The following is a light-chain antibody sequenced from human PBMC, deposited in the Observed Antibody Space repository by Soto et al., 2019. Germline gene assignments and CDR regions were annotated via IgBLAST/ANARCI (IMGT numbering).Light chain of an antibody. V-gene: IGLV2-14*01. CDR1: SRDVGGYNY. Sequence: QSALTQPASVSGSPGQSITISCTGTSRDVGGYNYVSWYQQYPGKAPKLMIYDVSNRPSGVSNRFSGSKSGNTASLTISGLHAEDEADYYCSSYTSSITLVFGGGTKLTVL. CDR2: DVS. CDR3: SSYTSSITLV. J-gene: IGLJ2*01.